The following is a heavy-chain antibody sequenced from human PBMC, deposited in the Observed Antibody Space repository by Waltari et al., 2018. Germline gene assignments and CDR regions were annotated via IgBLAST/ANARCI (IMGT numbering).Heavy chain of an antibody. CDR1: GGSISSSSYY. CDR2: IYYSGST. V-gene: IGHV4-39*01. CDR3: ARRPSLDWWFDY. Sequence: QLQLQESGPGLVKPSATLSLTCTVSGGSISSSSYYWGWIRQPPGKGLEWIGSIYYSGSTYYNPSLKSRVTISVDTSKNQFSLKLSSVTAADTAVYYCARRPSLDWWFDYWGQGTLVTVSS. J-gene: IGHJ4*02. D-gene: IGHD2-8*02.